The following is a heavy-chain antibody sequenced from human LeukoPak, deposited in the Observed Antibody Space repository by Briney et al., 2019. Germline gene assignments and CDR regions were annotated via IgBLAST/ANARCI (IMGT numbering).Heavy chain of an antibody. D-gene: IGHD6-19*01. CDR3: AVDLYSSVWYGAFDM. J-gene: IGHJ3*02. Sequence: GGSLRLSCAASGFTFDAYAMHWVRQAPGKGLEWVSGISWNSGTIGYADSVKGRFTISRDNAKNSLYLQMNSLRAEDTALYFCAVDLYSSVWYGAFDMWGQGIMVTVST. CDR2: ISWNSGTI. V-gene: IGHV3-9*01. CDR1: GFTFDAYA.